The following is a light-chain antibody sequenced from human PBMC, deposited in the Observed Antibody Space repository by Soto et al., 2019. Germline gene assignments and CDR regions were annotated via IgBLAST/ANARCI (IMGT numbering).Light chain of an antibody. CDR2: DVT. V-gene: IGLV2-14*03. J-gene: IGLJ2*01. CDR3: SSHASWSTLT. CDR1: SSDVGTYNH. Sequence: QSVLTQPASVSGSPGQSTTISSTGTSSDVGTYNHISWYQQHPGKAPKPIIYDVTSRPSGVSNRYSGSKSGNTASLTISGLQAEDEADYFCSSHASWSTLTFGGTTKQTVL.